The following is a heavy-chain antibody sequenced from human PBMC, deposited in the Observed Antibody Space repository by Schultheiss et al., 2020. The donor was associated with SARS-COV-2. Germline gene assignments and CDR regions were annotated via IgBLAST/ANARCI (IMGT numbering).Heavy chain of an antibody. J-gene: IGHJ4*02. D-gene: IGHD2-8*01. CDR1: GGSISSYY. CDR3: ARDHKNPAYCTNGVCYSFDY. V-gene: IGHV4-59*01. CDR2: IYTSGST. Sequence: SQTLSLTCTVSGGSISSYYWSWIRQPPGKGLEWIGYIYTSGSTNYNPSLKSRVTISVDTSKNQFSLKLNSVTAADTAVYYCARDHKNPAYCTNGVCYSFDYWGQGTLVTVSS.